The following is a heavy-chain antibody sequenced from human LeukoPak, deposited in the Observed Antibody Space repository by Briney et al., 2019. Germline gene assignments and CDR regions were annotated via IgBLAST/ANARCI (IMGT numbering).Heavy chain of an antibody. V-gene: IGHV3-9*03. Sequence: PGGSLRLSCAASGFTFDDYAMHWVRQAPGKGLEWVSGISWNSGSIGYADSVKGRFTISGDNAKNSLYLQMNSLRAEDMALYYCAKSRRAALGAGDIDYWGQGTLVTVSS. CDR3: AKSRRAALGAGDIDY. D-gene: IGHD3-10*01. CDR1: GFTFDDYA. CDR2: ISWNSGSI. J-gene: IGHJ4*02.